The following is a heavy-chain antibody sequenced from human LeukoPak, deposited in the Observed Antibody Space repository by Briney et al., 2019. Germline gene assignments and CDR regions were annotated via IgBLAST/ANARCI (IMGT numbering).Heavy chain of an antibody. V-gene: IGHV3-66*01. D-gene: IGHD5-18*01. CDR1: EFTVGTNY. CDR2: IYSDGTT. J-gene: IGHJ4*02. CDR3: ASGRLNIYGDS. Sequence: GGSLRLSCAASEFTVGTNYMSWVRQAPGKGLEWVSVIYSDGTTYYADSVKGRFTISRDNSRNTLHLQMNSLRPEDTAVYFCASGRLNIYGDSWGQGTLVTVSS.